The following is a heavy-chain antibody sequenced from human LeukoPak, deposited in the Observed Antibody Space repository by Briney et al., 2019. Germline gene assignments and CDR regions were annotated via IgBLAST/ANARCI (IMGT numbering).Heavy chain of an antibody. Sequence: GGSLRLSCAASGFTFSSFAINWVRQAPGKGLEWVSAISGSGGSTYYADSVKGRFTISRDNSKNTLYLQMNSLRAEDTAVYYCAKDYYYDSSGYYSSFDYWGQGTLVTVSS. CDR1: GFTFSSFA. D-gene: IGHD3-22*01. CDR3: AKDYYYDSSGYYSSFDY. CDR2: ISGSGGST. V-gene: IGHV3-23*01. J-gene: IGHJ4*02.